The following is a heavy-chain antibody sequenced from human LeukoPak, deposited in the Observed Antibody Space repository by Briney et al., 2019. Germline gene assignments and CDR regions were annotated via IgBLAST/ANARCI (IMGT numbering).Heavy chain of an antibody. J-gene: IGHJ2*01. Sequence: PSETLSLTXTVSGGSISSYYWSWIRQPPGKGLEWIGYIYYSGSTNYNPSLKSRVTISVDTSKNQFSLKLSSVTAADTAVYYCARGGRVVVIPPNLWGRGTLVTVSS. V-gene: IGHV4-59*01. CDR3: ARGGRVVVIPPNL. CDR1: GGSISSYY. D-gene: IGHD3-22*01. CDR2: IYYSGST.